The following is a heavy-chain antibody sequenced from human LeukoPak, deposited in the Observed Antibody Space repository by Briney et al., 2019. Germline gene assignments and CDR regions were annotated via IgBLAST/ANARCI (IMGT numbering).Heavy chain of an antibody. V-gene: IGHV3-15*01. CDR3: TTGDYDILTGYLSFDY. CDR2: IKSKTDGGTT. J-gene: IGHJ4*02. Sequence: GGSLRLSCAAPGSTFSNGWMSWVRQAPGKGLEWVGRIKSKTDGGTTDYAAPVKGRFTISRDDSKNTLYLQMNSLKTEDTAVYYCTTGDYDILTGYLSFDYWGQGTLVTVSS. D-gene: IGHD3-9*01. CDR1: GSTFSNGW.